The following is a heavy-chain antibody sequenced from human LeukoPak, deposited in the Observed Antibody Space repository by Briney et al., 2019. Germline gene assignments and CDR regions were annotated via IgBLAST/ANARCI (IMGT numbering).Heavy chain of an antibody. Sequence: ASVKVSCKTSGYTFTGYYMHWVRQAPGQGLEWMGWINPNSGGTNYAQKLQGRVTMTTDTSTSTAYMELRSLRSDDTAVYYCAAQSGSSDDNPWGQGTLVTVSS. D-gene: IGHD1-1*01. J-gene: IGHJ5*02. CDR3: AAQSGSSDDNP. V-gene: IGHV1-2*02. CDR2: INPNSGGT. CDR1: GYTFTGYY.